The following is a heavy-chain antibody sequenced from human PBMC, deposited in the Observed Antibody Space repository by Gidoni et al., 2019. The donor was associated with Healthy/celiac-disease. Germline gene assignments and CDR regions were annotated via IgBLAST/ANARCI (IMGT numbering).Heavy chain of an antibody. J-gene: IGHJ4*02. Sequence: QVQLQESGPGLVKPSETLSLTCTVSGGSISSYYWSWIRQPPGKGLEWIGYIYYSGSTNYNPSLKSRVTISVDTSKNQFSLKLSSVTAADTAVYYCARGRSGYDTDYFDYWGQGTLVTVSS. D-gene: IGHD5-12*01. CDR2: IYYSGST. CDR3: ARGRSGYDTDYFDY. CDR1: GGSISSYY. V-gene: IGHV4-59*01.